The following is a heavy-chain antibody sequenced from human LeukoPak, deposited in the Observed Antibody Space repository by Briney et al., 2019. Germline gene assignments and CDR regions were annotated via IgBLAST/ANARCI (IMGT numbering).Heavy chain of an antibody. J-gene: IGHJ5*02. CDR1: GFTFSDYY. D-gene: IGHD2-2*01. V-gene: IGHV3-11*01. CDR3: ARVGVVVVPAAPGDWFDP. CDR2: ISSSGSTI. Sequence: GGSLRLSCAASGFTFSDYYMSWIRQAPGKGLEWVSYISSSGSTIYYADSVKGRFTISRDNAKNSLYLQMNSLRAEDTAVYYCARVGVVVVPAAPGDWFDPWGQGTLVTVSS.